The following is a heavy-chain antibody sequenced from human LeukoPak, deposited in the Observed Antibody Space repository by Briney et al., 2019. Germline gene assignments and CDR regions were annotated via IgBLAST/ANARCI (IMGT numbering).Heavy chain of an antibody. CDR3: AKQRLPSYYFDY. CDR1: GFTFSDYY. D-gene: IGHD2-15*01. V-gene: IGHV3-23*01. Sequence: GSLRLSCAASGFTFSDYYMSWIRQAPGKGLEWVSAIGGSGDDTYYADSVKGRFSISRDNSKNTLYPQMNSLRAEDTAVYYCAKQRLPSYYFDYWGQGTLVTVSS. J-gene: IGHJ4*02. CDR2: IGGSGDDT.